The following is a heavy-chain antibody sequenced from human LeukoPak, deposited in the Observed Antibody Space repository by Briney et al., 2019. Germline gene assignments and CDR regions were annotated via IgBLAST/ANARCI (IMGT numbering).Heavy chain of an antibody. Sequence: PGGSLRLSCVASGFTFDDYAMPWVRQAPGKGLEWVSGISWNSGSIGYADSVKGRFTISRDNAKNSLYLQMNSLRAEDTALYYCAKGIMTTDYYYYGMDVWGQGTTVTVSS. D-gene: IGHD4-11*01. CDR3: AKGIMTTDYYYYGMDV. CDR2: ISWNSGSI. CDR1: GFTFDDYA. V-gene: IGHV3-9*01. J-gene: IGHJ6*02.